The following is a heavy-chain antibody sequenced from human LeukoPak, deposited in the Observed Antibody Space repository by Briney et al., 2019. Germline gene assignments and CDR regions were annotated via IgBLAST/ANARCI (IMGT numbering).Heavy chain of an antibody. J-gene: IGHJ5*02. CDR3: ARHGVVAAIPRRWFDP. CDR2: IYSGDSDT. Sequence: GESLKISCKGSGYSFTSYWIGWVRQMPGKGLEWMGIIYSGDSDTRYSPSFQGQVTISADKSISTAYLQWSSLKASDTAMYYCARHGVVAAIPRRWFDPWGQGTLVTVSS. D-gene: IGHD2-15*01. CDR1: GYSFTSYW. V-gene: IGHV5-51*01.